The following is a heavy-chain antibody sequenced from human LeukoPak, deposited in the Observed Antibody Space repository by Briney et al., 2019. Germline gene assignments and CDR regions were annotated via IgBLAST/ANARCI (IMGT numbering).Heavy chain of an antibody. V-gene: IGHV4-61*08. CDR3: AGDLYDILTGYDAFDI. CDR1: GGSISSGGYY. J-gene: IGHJ3*02. CDR2: IYYSGST. D-gene: IGHD3-9*01. Sequence: PSQTLSLTCTVSGGSISSGGYYWSWIRQHPGKGLEWIGYIYYSGSTNYNPSLKSRVTISVDTSKNQFSLKLSSVTAADTAVYYCAGDLYDILTGYDAFDIWGQGTMVTVSS.